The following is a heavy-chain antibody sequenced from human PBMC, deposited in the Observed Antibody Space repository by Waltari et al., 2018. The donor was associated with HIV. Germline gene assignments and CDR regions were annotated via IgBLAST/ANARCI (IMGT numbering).Heavy chain of an antibody. V-gene: IGHV3-30*18. D-gene: IGHD6-13*01. Sequence: QVQLVESGGGVVQPGGSLRLSCAASGFTFSSFGMPWVRQAPGKGLGWVAVISYDGSNKYYADSVKGRFTISRDNSKNTLYLQMNSLRAEDTAVYYCAKDGQQQLEHFDYWGQGTLVTVSS. CDR1: GFTFSSFG. J-gene: IGHJ4*02. CDR3: AKDGQQQLEHFDY. CDR2: ISYDGSNK.